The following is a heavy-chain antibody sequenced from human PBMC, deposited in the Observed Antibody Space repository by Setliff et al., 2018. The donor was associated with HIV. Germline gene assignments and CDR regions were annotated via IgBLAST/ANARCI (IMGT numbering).Heavy chain of an antibody. CDR3: ARDRRRYDILTLHYMDV. V-gene: IGHV3-21*01. D-gene: IGHD3-9*01. Sequence: PGGSLRLSCAASGFTFSSYSMNWVRQAPGKGLEWVSSITSSSNYIYYADPVKGRFTISRDNAKNSLYLQMNSLRAEDTAMYYCARDRRRYDILTLHYMDVWGKGTTVTVSS. CDR1: GFTFSSYS. CDR2: ITSSSNYI. J-gene: IGHJ6*03.